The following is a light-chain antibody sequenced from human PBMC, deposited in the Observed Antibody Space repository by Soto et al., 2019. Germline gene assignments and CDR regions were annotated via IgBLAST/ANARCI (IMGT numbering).Light chain of an antibody. Sequence: QSVLTQPPSVSGAPGQRVTFSCFGRSSNIGADYDVHWYQQLPGTAPKLLIYGNINRPSGVPDRFSGSKSGASAALAITGLQPEDEADYYCQSYDTSLGFVFGTGTKLTVL. CDR2: GNI. J-gene: IGLJ1*01. V-gene: IGLV1-40*01. CDR1: SSNIGADYD. CDR3: QSYDTSLGFV.